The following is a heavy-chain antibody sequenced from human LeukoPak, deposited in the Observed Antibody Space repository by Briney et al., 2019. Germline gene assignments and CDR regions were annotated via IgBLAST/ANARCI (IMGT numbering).Heavy chain of an antibody. CDR1: GFTFSSYW. Sequence: GGSLRLSCAASGFTFSSYWMYWVRQAPGKGLVWVSRINSDGSSTSYADSVKGRCSISRDNAKNTLYLQMNSLRAEDTAVYYCARDQLLSNFDYWGQGTLVTVSS. D-gene: IGHD2-2*01. V-gene: IGHV3-74*01. J-gene: IGHJ4*02. CDR2: INSDGSST. CDR3: ARDQLLSNFDY.